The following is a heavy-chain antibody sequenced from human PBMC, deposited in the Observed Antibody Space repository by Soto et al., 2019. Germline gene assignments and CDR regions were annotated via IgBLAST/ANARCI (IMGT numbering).Heavy chain of an antibody. J-gene: IGHJ3*02. Sequence: SETLSLTCAVSREYFSTYFWHWIRQSPGKGLEWIGEINHTGRSNYNPSLRSRVTMSIDMSRNQFSLKLTSVTAADTAVYYCARGGSSDWQVAFDIRGQGTMVTVSS. V-gene: IGHV4-34*01. D-gene: IGHD6-19*01. CDR2: INHTGRS. CDR3: ARGGSSDWQVAFDI. CDR1: REYFSTYF.